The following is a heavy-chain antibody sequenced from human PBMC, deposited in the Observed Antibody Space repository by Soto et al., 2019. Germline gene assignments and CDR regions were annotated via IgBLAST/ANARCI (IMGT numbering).Heavy chain of an antibody. D-gene: IGHD1-26*01. CDR2: IYHSGST. CDR3: ARDPEDGGSPYYYYYGMDV. CDR1: GGSISSGGYS. V-gene: IGHV4-30-2*01. J-gene: IGHJ6*02. Sequence: TSETLSLTCAVSGGSISSGGYSWSWIRQPPGKGLEWIGDIYHSGSTNYNPSLKSRVTISVDKSKNQFSLKLSSVTAADTAVYYCARDPEDGGSPYYYYYGMDVWGQGTTVTVSS.